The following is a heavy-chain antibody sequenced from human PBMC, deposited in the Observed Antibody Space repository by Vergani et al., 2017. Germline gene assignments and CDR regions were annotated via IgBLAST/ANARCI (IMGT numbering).Heavy chain of an antibody. CDR2: ISYSGST. V-gene: IGHV4-30-4*08. Sequence: QVQLQESGPGLVKPSQTLSLTCTVPGGSVSSGDYYWNWIRQPPGKGLEWIGYISYSGSTYYNPSLKSRVAISLDTSKNHFSLRLTSVTAADTAVYYCARAEGSWWFDPWGQGTLVTVSS. CDR1: GGSVSSGDYY. CDR3: ARAEGSWWFDP. J-gene: IGHJ5*02.